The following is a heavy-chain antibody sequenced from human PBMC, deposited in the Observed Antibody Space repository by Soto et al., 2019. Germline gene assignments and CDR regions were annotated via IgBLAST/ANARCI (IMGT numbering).Heavy chain of an antibody. CDR1: GFTFSSYA. V-gene: IGHV3-23*01. D-gene: IGHD3-16*02. J-gene: IGHJ1*01. Sequence: LSLTCAASGFTFSSYAMSWVRQAPGKGLEWVSAISGSGGSTYYADSVKGRFTISRDNSKNTLYLQMNSLRAEDTAVYYCAKDGYCSSTSCPHYDYIWGSYRYTVAEYFQHWGQGTLVTVSS. CDR2: ISGSGGST. CDR3: AKDGYCSSTSCPHYDYIWGSYRYTVAEYFQH.